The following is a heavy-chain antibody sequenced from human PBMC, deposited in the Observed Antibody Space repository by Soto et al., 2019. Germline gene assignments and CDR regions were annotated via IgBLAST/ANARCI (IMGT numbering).Heavy chain of an antibody. J-gene: IGHJ4*02. V-gene: IGHV4-4*02. CDR1: GGSITSDYW. CDR3: ARNLDH. CDR2: IYESGYT. Sequence: QVHLQESGQGLVKPSETLSLTCTVSGGSITSDYWWSWVRQSPGRGLEWIGEIYESGYTNQNPSLKSRLTISINKSKNQVSLTLNSVTAADTAVYYCARNLDHWGQGTLVTVSS.